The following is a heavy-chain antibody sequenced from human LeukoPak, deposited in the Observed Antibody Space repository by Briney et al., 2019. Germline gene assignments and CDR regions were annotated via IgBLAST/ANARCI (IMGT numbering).Heavy chain of an antibody. CDR1: GGSISSSSYY. V-gene: IGHV4-39*07. Sequence: SETLSLTCTVSGGSISSSSYYWGWIRQPPGKGLEWIGSIYYSGSTYYNPSLKSRVTISVDTSKNQFSLKLSSVTAADTAVYYCARDPGRAGLGYFQHWGQGTLVTVSS. CDR3: ARDPGRAGLGYFQH. D-gene: IGHD2-8*02. J-gene: IGHJ1*01. CDR2: IYYSGST.